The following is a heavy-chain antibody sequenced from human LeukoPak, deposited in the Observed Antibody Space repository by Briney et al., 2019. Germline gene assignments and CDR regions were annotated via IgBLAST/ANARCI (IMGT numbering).Heavy chain of an antibody. CDR3: ARSSSGWYSFDY. Sequence: PGRSLRLSCAASGFTFSSYGMHWVRQAPGKGLEWVALIWYDGSNKYYADSVKGRFTISRDNSKNTLYLQMNSLRAEDTAVYYCARSSSGWYSFDYWGQGTLVTVSS. D-gene: IGHD6-19*01. CDR1: GFTFSSYG. CDR2: IWYDGSNK. V-gene: IGHV3-33*01. J-gene: IGHJ4*02.